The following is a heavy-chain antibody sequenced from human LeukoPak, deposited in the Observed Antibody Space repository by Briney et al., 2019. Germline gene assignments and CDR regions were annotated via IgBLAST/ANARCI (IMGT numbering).Heavy chain of an antibody. V-gene: IGHV1-3*01. D-gene: IGHD2-2*01. CDR1: GYTFTSYA. CDR2: INAGNGNT. CDR3: ALIVVVPAAMPAGSHYYGMDV. J-gene: IGHJ6*02. Sequence: GASVTVSCKASGYTFTSYAMHWVRQAPGQRLEWMGWINAGNGNTKYSQKFQGRVTITRDTSASTAYMELSSLRSEDTAVYYCALIVVVPAAMPAGSHYYGMDVWGQGTTVTVSS.